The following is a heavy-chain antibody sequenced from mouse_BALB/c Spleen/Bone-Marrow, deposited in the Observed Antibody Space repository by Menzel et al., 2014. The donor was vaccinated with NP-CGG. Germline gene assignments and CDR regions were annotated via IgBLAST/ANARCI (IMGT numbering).Heavy chain of an antibody. Sequence: EVQLQQSGAELVKPGASVKLSCTASGFNIKDPYMHWVKQRPEQGLEWIGRIDPANGNTKYDPKFQGMATITADTSSNTAYLQLSSLTSEDTAVYYCAPYYYGRWFTYWGQGTLVAVSA. CDR1: GFNIKDPY. CDR2: IDPANGNT. CDR3: APYYYGRWFTY. V-gene: IGHV14-3*02. D-gene: IGHD1-1*01. J-gene: IGHJ3*01.